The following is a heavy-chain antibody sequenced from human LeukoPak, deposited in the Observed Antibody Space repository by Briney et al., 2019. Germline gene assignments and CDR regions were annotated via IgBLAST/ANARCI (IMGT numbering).Heavy chain of an antibody. CDR1: GGSISSYH. Sequence: SETLSLTCTVSGGSISSYHWSWIRQPPGKGLEWIGYIYYSGSTNYNPSLKSRVTISVDTSKNQFSLKLSSVTAADTAVYYCAREEDSSGFVDAFDIWGQGTMVTVSS. D-gene: IGHD6-19*01. J-gene: IGHJ3*02. V-gene: IGHV4-59*01. CDR2: IYYSGST. CDR3: AREEDSSGFVDAFDI.